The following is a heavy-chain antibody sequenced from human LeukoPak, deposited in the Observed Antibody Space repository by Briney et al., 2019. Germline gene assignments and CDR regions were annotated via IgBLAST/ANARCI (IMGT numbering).Heavy chain of an antibody. Sequence: GGSLRLSCAASGFTFSSYGMHWVRQAPGKGLEWVAVISYDGSNKYYADSVKGRFTISRDNAKNSLYLQMNSLRAEDTAVYYCARGPPLFDPWGQGTLVTVSS. CDR3: ARGPPLFDP. V-gene: IGHV3-30*03. J-gene: IGHJ5*02. CDR1: GFTFSSYG. CDR2: ISYDGSNK.